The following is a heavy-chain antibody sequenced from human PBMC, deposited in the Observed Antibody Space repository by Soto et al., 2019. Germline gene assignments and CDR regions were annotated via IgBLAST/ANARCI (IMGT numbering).Heavy chain of an antibody. CDR3: ASEGGYYGYNSCYKYFQY. D-gene: IGHD2-2*02. Sequence: EVQLVESGGGLVQPGGSLRLSCAASGFTFSNYWMHWVRQAPGKGPERVSRIKSDGSSTSYADSVKGRFILSRDNAKNTLYLQMDSLRAEDTAVYYCASEGGYYGYNSCYKYFQYWGEGTLVTVAA. CDR1: GFTFSNYW. J-gene: IGHJ1*01. V-gene: IGHV3-74*01. CDR2: IKSDGSST.